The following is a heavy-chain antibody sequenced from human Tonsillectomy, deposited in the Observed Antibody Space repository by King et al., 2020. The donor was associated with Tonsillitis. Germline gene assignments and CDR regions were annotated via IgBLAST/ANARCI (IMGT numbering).Heavy chain of an antibody. J-gene: IGHJ4*02. CDR1: GGSISSSSYY. V-gene: IGHV4-39*02. Sequence: QLQESGPGLVKPSETLSLTCTVSGGSISSSSYYWGWIRQPPGKGLEWIGSIYYSGSTYYNPSLKSRVTISVDTSKNQFSLKLSSVTAADTAVYYCARDIDGGYDPFNYWGQGTLVTVSS. D-gene: IGHD5-12*01. CDR3: ARDIDGGYDPFNY. CDR2: IYYSGST.